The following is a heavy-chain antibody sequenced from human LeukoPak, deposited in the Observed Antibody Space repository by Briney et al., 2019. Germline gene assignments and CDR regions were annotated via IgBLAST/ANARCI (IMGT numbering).Heavy chain of an antibody. V-gene: IGHV1-2*02. J-gene: IGHJ4*02. Sequence: ASVKVSCKASGYTFTGYYMHWVRQAPGQGLEWMGWINPYTDGTNYAHKFQGRVTMTSDSSISTAYMELSRLRSDDTAVYYCANEEGPGYWGQGTLVTVSS. CDR1: GYTFTGYY. CDR2: INPYTDGT. CDR3: ANEEGPGY.